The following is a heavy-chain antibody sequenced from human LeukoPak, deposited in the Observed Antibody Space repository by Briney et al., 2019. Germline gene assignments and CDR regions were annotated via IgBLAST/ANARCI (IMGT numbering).Heavy chain of an antibody. J-gene: IGHJ4*02. CDR1: GYTFTGYY. Sequence: ASVKVSCKASGYTFTGYYMHWVRRAPGQGLEWMGWINPNSGGTNYAQKFQGRVTMTSDTSISTAYMELSRLRSDDTALYYCTRGSYYDSSGYSGVRLFDYWGQGTPVTVPS. V-gene: IGHV1-2*02. CDR3: TRGSYYDSSGYSGVRLFDY. CDR2: INPNSGGT. D-gene: IGHD3-22*01.